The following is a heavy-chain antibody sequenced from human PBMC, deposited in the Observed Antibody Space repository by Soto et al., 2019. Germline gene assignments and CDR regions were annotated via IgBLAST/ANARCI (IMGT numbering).Heavy chain of an antibody. Sequence: SETLSLTCTVSGGSISSYYWSWIRQPPGKGLEWIGYIYYSGSTNYNPSLKSRVTISVDTSKNQFSLKLSSVTAADTAVYYCARLYSYSSGGYRGYFDYWGQGTLVTVSS. CDR3: ARLYSYSSGGYRGYFDY. V-gene: IGHV4-59*08. CDR1: GGSISSYY. CDR2: IYYSGST. J-gene: IGHJ4*02. D-gene: IGHD6-19*01.